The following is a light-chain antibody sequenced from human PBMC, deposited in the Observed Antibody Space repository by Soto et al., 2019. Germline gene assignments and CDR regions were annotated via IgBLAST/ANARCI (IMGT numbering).Light chain of an antibody. CDR2: KNN. CDR3: AVWDDSLSGAM. V-gene: IGLV1-47*01. J-gene: IGLJ3*02. CDR1: SSNIGSNY. Sequence: QSVVTEPPSASGTPGQRVTISCSGSSSNIGSNYVYWYQHLPGTAPKVLIYKNNHRPSGVPDRFSGSKSDTSASLAISGLRSEDEAHYYCAVWDDSLSGAMFGGGTKLTVL.